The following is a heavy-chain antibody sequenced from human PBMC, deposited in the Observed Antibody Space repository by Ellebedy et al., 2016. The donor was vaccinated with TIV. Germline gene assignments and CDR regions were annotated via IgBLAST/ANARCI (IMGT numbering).Heavy chain of an antibody. CDR1: GFTFSSSW. J-gene: IGHJ4*02. CDR3: ARAPRGGTDY. Sequence: GESLKISCAASGFTFSSSWMHWVRRVPGKGLVWVSRINGDGTITNYADSVKGRFSISRDNAMNTLYLQMDSLRAEDTAVYFCARAPRGGTDYWGQGTLVTVSS. CDR2: INGDGTIT. V-gene: IGHV3-74*01. D-gene: IGHD3-10*01.